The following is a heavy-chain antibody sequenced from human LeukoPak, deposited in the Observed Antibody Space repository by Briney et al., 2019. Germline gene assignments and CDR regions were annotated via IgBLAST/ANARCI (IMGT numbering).Heavy chain of an antibody. D-gene: IGHD5-18*01. CDR3: VKGRYSYGLSFDY. Sequence: GGSLRLSCSASGFTFSSYAMHWVRQAPGKGLEYVSAISSNGGSTYYADSVKGRFTISRDNSKNTLYLQMSSLRAEDTAVYYCVKGRYSYGLSFDYWGQGTLVTVSS. J-gene: IGHJ4*02. CDR1: GFTFSSYA. V-gene: IGHV3-64D*06. CDR2: ISSNGGST.